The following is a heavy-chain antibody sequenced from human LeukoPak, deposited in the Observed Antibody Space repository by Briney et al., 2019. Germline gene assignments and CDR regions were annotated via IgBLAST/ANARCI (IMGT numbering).Heavy chain of an antibody. CDR1: GFTFSSYA. CDR3: AKAHSGGSGSYPPFDF. CDR2: ISGGGVST. Sequence: PGGSLTLSCAASGFTFSSYAMSWVRQAPGKGLEWVSAISGGGVSTYYADSVKGRFTISRDNSNNTLYLQMNSLGAEDTAVYYCAKAHSGGSGSYPPFDFWGQGTLVTVSS. J-gene: IGHJ4*02. D-gene: IGHD2-15*01. V-gene: IGHV3-23*01.